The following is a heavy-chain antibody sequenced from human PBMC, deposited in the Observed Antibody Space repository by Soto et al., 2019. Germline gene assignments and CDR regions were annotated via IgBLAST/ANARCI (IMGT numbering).Heavy chain of an antibody. D-gene: IGHD5-12*01. V-gene: IGHV1-69*13. J-gene: IGHJ1*01. CDR2: IISVFGRP. CDR1: GGSFSSFG. CDR3: AREGSGYNL. Sequence: SVKVSCKASGGSFSSFGISWVRQAPGQGLEWMGGIISVFGRPNYAQRFRGRLTITADESTNTVYLELIDLRSEDTAVYYCAREGSGYNLWGQGTQVTV.